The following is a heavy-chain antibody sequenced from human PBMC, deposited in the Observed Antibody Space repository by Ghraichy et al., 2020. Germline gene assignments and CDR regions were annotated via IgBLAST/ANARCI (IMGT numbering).Heavy chain of an antibody. V-gene: IGHV3-48*02. J-gene: IGHJ6*02. CDR2: ISSSSSTI. D-gene: IGHD2-15*01. CDR3: ARVSSGGSSRHYYYGMDV. CDR1: GFTFSSYS. Sequence: ETLSLTCAASGFTFSSYSMNWVRQAPGKGLEWVSYISSSSSTIYYADSVKGRFTISRDNAKNSLYLQMNSLRDEDTAVYYCARVSSGGSSRHYYYGMDVWGQGTTVTVSS.